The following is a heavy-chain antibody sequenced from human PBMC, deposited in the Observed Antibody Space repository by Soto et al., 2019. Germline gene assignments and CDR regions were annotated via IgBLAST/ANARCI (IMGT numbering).Heavy chain of an antibody. CDR1: GYTFNNYD. V-gene: IGHV1-18*01. CDR2: VSGYNGDT. CDR3: ARDDIVAYYYYGMDV. D-gene: IGHD2-15*01. J-gene: IGHJ6*02. Sequence: ASVKVSCKASGYTFNNYDFNWVRQAPGQGLEWMGWVSGYNGDTTYAQTLQGRVTMTTDTSTSTVYMELRGLRSDDTAVYYCARDDIVAYYYYGMDVWGQGTTVTVSS.